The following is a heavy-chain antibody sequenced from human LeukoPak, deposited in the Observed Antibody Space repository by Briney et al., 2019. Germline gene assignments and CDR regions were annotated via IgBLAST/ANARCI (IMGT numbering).Heavy chain of an antibody. D-gene: IGHD3-10*01. CDR2: INHSGST. V-gene: IGHV4-34*01. CDR1: GGSFSGYY. J-gene: IGHJ6*04. CDR3: ARPRITMFRGALDV. Sequence: SETLSLTCAVYGGSFSGYYWSWIRQPPGKGLEWIGEINHSGSTNYNPSLKSRVTISVDTSKNQFSLKLSSVTAADTAVYYCARPRITMFRGALDVWGKGTMVTISS.